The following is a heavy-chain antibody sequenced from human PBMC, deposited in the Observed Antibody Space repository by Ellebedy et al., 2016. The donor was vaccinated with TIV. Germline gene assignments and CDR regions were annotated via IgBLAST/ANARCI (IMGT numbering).Heavy chain of an antibody. CDR1: GFTFSDAW. CDR2: IKSKTDGGTT. J-gene: IGHJ2*01. V-gene: IGHV3-15*01. D-gene: IGHD2-8*01. Sequence: GESLKISCAASGFTFSDAWMSWVRQAPGKGLEWVGRIKSKTDGGTTDNAAPVKGRFTISRDDSENTLYLQMNSLKTEDTAVYYCTTDLKWAALWYFDLWGRGTLVTVSS. CDR3: TTDLKWAALWYFDL.